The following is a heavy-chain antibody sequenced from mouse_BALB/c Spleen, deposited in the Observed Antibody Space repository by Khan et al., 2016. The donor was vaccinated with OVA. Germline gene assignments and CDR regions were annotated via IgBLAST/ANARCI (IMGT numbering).Heavy chain of an antibody. CDR1: GYTFTDYI. CDR3: ARGGYAAFAY. CDR2: IFPGSDTP. J-gene: IGHJ3*01. Sequence: QVQLKQSGPELVKPGASLKVSCKASGYTFTDYIIGWVKQSTRQGLEWIGDIFPGSDTPYYNEKFKDRATLTAAKSANTAYMQLSSLTSDDSAVYFCARGGYAAFAYWGQGTLVTVSA. V-gene: IGHV1-77*01. D-gene: IGHD2-14*01.